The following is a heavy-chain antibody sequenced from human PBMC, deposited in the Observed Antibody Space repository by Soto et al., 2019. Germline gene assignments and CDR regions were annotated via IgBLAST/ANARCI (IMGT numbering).Heavy chain of an antibody. CDR3: AGVGYSNYYYYGMDV. D-gene: IGHD4-4*01. J-gene: IGHJ6*04. Sequence: QVQLQESGPGLVKPSGTLSLTCAVSGGSISSSKWWSWVRQPPGKGPEWIGEIYHSGSTSYNPSLKGRVTIAVDKSKNQFALRLSSVTAADTAVYYCAGVGYSNYYYYGMDVWGEGTTVTVSS. CDR1: GGSISSSKW. V-gene: IGHV4-4*02. CDR2: IYHSGST.